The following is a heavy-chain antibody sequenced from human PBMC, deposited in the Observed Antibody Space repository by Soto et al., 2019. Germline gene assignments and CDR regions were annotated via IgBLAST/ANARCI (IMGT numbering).Heavy chain of an antibody. V-gene: IGHV3-53*01. D-gene: IGHD3-22*01. J-gene: IGHJ6*02. Sequence: LRLSCEASGLTVSTNSMSWVRQAPGKGLEWVSIIYSGDNTYYADAVKGRFTISMDKSKNALYLQMNSLRAEDPAVYYSLRDADYYDSSGYTDFYYYGIVVWGQGTRVTVCS. CDR3: LRDADYYDSSGYTDFYYYGIVV. CDR2: IYSGDNT. CDR1: GLTVSTNS.